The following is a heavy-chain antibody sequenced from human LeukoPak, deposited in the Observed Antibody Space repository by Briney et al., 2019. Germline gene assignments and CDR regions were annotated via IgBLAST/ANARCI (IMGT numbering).Heavy chain of an antibody. Sequence: SETLSLTCTVSGGSISSYYWSWIRQPPGKGLEWIGYIYYSGSTNYNPSLKSRVTISVDTSKNQFSLKLSSVTAADTAVYYCARDVEGVGSGWYPWMGSAFDIWDQGTMVTVSS. J-gene: IGHJ3*02. CDR3: ARDVEGVGSGWYPWMGSAFDI. CDR2: IYYSGST. V-gene: IGHV4-59*01. D-gene: IGHD6-19*01. CDR1: GGSISSYY.